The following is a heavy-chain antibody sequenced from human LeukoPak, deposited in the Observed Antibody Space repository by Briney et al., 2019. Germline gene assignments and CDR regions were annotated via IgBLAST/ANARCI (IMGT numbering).Heavy chain of an antibody. D-gene: IGHD6-19*01. CDR3: TTEGVSSRWYYFDY. Sequence: NPGGSLRLSCAASGFTFNISCMSWVRQAPGKGLEWVCCIKGKSDGGRSDYGAPVKGRFGISSDVSQNTLYLKMNSVRAEDRAVYYCTTEGVSSRWYYFDYWGQGTLVTVS. V-gene: IGHV3-15*01. CDR1: GFTFNISC. J-gene: IGHJ4*02. CDR2: IKGKSDGGRS.